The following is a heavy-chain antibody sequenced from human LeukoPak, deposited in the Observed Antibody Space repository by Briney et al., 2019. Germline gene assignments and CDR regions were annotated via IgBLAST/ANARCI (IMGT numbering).Heavy chain of an antibody. CDR1: GGSISSSSFF. V-gene: IGHV4-39*01. Sequence: KPSETLSLTCTVSGGSISSSSFFWAWIRQPPGKGLEWIGTVSYSRTTYYSPSLKSRVTISVDTSKNQFSLRLTSVTAADTALYYCAKLTCSSTFCPLDYWGQGTLVTVSS. J-gene: IGHJ4*02. CDR2: VSYSRTT. D-gene: IGHD2-2*01. CDR3: AKLTCSSTFCPLDY.